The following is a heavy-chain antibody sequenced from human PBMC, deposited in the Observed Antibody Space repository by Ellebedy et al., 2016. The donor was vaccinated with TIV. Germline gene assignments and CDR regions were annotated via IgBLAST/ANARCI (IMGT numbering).Heavy chain of an antibody. CDR1: GFTFSSYW. CDR2: IKQDGSEK. D-gene: IGHD1-26*01. V-gene: IGHV3-7*01. J-gene: IGHJ3*01. Sequence: GESLKISXAASGFTFSSYWMTWVRQAPGKGLEWVANIKQDGSEKYYVDSVKGRFTISRDNAKNSLYLHMNSLRADDTAVYYCARAIGSGSALWGQGTMVTVSS. CDR3: ARAIGSGSAL.